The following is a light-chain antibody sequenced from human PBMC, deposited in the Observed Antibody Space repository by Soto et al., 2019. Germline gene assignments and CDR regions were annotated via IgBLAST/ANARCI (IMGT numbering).Light chain of an antibody. V-gene: IGKV1-17*01. J-gene: IGKJ4*01. CDR3: LQHYDSPLT. Sequence: DIQMTQSPSSLSASVGDRVTITCRASQDIRDDLGWYQQKPGQAPQRLIYSASSFQSGVPSRFSGSGSGTEFTLTITSLQPDDFAICYCLQHYDSPLTFGGGTKVEIK. CDR1: QDIRDD. CDR2: SAS.